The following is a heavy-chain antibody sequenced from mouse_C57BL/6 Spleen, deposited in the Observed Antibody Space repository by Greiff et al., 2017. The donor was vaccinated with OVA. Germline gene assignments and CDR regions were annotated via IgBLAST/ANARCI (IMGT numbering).Heavy chain of an antibody. V-gene: IGHV1-82*01. J-gene: IGHJ4*01. CDR1: GYAFSSSW. Sequence: VKVVESGPELVKPGASVKISCKASGYAFSSSWMNWVKQRPGKGLEWIGRIYPGDGDTNYNGKFKGKATLTADKSSSTAYMQLSSLTSEDSAVYFCARGEGAMDYWGQGTSVTVSS. CDR2: IYPGDGDT. CDR3: ARGEGAMDY.